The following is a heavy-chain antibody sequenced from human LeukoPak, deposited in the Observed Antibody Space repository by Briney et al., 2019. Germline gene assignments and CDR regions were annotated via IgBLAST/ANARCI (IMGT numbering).Heavy chain of an antibody. CDR2: ISAYNGNT. V-gene: IGHV1-18*01. Sequence: ASVKVSCKASGYTFTSYGISWVRQAPGQGLEWMGWISAYNGNTNYAQKLQGRVTMTTDTSTSTAYMALRSLRSDDTAVYYCASDSGNDFWSGYYRGYYFDYWGQGTLVTVSS. D-gene: IGHD3-3*01. CDR3: ASDSGNDFWSGYYRGYYFDY. CDR1: GYTFTSYG. J-gene: IGHJ4*02.